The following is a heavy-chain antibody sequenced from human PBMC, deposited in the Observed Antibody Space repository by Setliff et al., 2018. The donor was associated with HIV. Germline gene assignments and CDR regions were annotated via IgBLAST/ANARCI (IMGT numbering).Heavy chain of an antibody. D-gene: IGHD2-15*01. V-gene: IGHV1-69*10. CDR1: GNNFTKYP. CDR3: VRGGVVVVAGVDAPFDI. J-gene: IGHJ3*02. Sequence: ASVKVSCKTSGNNFTKYPISWVRQAPGQGLEWVGGIIPGSGIVKYAQRFHGRVTISADMSSNTAYMELTSLTPRDTGIYSCVRGGVVVVAGVDAPFDIWVHGTVVTVSS. CDR2: IIPGSGIV.